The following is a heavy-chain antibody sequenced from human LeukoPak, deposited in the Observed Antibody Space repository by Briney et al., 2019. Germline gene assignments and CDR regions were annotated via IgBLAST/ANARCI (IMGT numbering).Heavy chain of an antibody. CDR1: GGTFSSYA. Sequence: ASVKVSCKASGGTFSSYAISWVRQAPGQGLEWMGGIIPMFGTANYAQKFRGRVTITAVESMSTAYVEPTSLRYEDTAVYYCARGWLAETTVVTPYNYWGQGTLVTVSS. J-gene: IGHJ4*02. D-gene: IGHD4-23*01. V-gene: IGHV1-69*13. CDR3: ARGWLAETTVVTPYNY. CDR2: IIPMFGTA.